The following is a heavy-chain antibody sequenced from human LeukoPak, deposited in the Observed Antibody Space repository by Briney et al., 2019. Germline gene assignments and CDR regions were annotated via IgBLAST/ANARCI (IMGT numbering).Heavy chain of an antibody. CDR1: GFTFSHHW. Sequence: PGGSLRLSCAASGFTFSHHWMTWVRQGPGKGPEWVANIYLDGSETNYLDSVKGRFTISRDNARSSLYLQMNSLRAEDTAVYYCPRGHYGMDIWGQGTTLTVSS. CDR3: PRGHYGMDI. J-gene: IGHJ6*02. V-gene: IGHV3-7*04. CDR2: IYLDGSET.